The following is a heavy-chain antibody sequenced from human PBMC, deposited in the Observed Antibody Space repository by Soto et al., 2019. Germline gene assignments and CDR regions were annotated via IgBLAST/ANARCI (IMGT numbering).Heavy chain of an antibody. D-gene: IGHD4-17*01. CDR1: GGSISSYY. J-gene: IGHJ4*02. CDR3: ARRYGYYFDY. Sequence: SETLSLTCTVSGGSISSYYWSWIRQPPGKGLEWIGYIYYSGSTNYNPSLKSRITISVDTSKNQLSLKLRSVTAADTAVYYCARRYGYYFDYWGQGTLVTVS. CDR2: IYYSGST. V-gene: IGHV4-59*08.